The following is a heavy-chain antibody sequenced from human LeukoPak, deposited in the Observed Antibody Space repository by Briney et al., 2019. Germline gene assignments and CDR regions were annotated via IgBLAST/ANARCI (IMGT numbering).Heavy chain of an antibody. CDR3: ARSGYSSGWFAARIAFDI. J-gene: IGHJ3*02. Sequence: KIGESLKISCKGSGYSFTSYWIGWVRQMPGKGLEWMGIIYPGDSDTRYSPSFQGQVTISADKSISTAYLQWSSLKASDTAMYYCARSGYSSGWFAARIAFDIWGQGTMVTVSS. CDR2: IYPGDSDT. CDR1: GYSFTSYW. V-gene: IGHV5-51*01. D-gene: IGHD6-19*01.